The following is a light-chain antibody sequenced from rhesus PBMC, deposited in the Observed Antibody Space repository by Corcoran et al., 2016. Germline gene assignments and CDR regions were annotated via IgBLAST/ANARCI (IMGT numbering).Light chain of an antibody. J-gene: IGLJ1*01. CDR3: QVWDSSSDHYM. CDR1: VIGSDV. CDR2: FDT. V-gene: IGLV3-44*01. Sequence: SYDLTQPPAVSVSPGQTARITCGGAVIGSDVLNWYRRKPPQAPVLVMYFDTERPSGIPERFSGSKSGNTATLTINGVEAGDEADFSCQVWDSSSDHYMFGGGTRLTVL.